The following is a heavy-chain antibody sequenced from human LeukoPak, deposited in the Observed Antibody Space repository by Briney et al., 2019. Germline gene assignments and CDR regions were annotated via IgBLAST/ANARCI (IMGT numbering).Heavy chain of an antibody. CDR2: IYPNGGGT. J-gene: IGHJ4*02. CDR1: GYTFTPYY. Sequence: ASVKASYTPSGYTFTPYYMHWGRQAPGHRLEWMGWIYPNGGGTNYAQKVQGRVTVTRDTSISTAYMQLSRLRSDDTAVYYCATGRGYSYGFDYWGQGTLVTVSS. V-gene: IGHV1-2*02. CDR3: ATGRGYSYGFDY. D-gene: IGHD5-18*01.